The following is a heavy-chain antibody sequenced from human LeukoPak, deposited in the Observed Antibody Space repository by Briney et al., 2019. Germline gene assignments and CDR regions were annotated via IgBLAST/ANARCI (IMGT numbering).Heavy chain of an antibody. Sequence: PSQTLSLTSAVSGGSPSSYYWSWVRQPPGKGLGWVGDIYYSGSTNYNPSLKSRVTISVDTSRKQFSLKLSSVTAADTAVYYCARQGSSWVTGPNWFDPWGQGTLVTVSS. D-gene: IGHD6-13*01. CDR1: GGSPSSYY. J-gene: IGHJ5*02. CDR2: IYYSGST. CDR3: ARQGSSWVTGPNWFDP. V-gene: IGHV4-59*08.